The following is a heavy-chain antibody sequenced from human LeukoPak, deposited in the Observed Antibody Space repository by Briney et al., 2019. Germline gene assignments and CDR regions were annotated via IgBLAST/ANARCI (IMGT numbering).Heavy chain of an antibody. Sequence: GGSLRLSCAACGFTFSDYYMSWIRQAPGKGLEWVSYISSSGSTIYYADSVKGRFTISRDNAKNSLYLQMNSLRAEDTAVYYCARDRMTQWLRLGSWFDPWGQGTLVTVSS. CDR2: ISSSGSTI. J-gene: IGHJ5*02. CDR1: GFTFSDYY. D-gene: IGHD5-12*01. V-gene: IGHV3-11*04. CDR3: ARDRMTQWLRLGSWFDP.